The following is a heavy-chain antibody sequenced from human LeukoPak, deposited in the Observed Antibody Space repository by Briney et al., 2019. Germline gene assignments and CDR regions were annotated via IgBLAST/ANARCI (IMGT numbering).Heavy chain of an antibody. J-gene: IGHJ5*02. D-gene: IGHD2-2*01. Sequence: SETLSLTRTVSGGSISSYYWSWIRQPPGKGLECIGYIYYSGSTNYNPSLKSRVTISVDTSKNQFSLKLSSVTAADTAVYYCARHGIYCSSTSCYDDWFDPWGQGTLVTVSS. CDR3: ARHGIYCSSTSCYDDWFDP. V-gene: IGHV4-59*08. CDR2: IYYSGST. CDR1: GGSISSYY.